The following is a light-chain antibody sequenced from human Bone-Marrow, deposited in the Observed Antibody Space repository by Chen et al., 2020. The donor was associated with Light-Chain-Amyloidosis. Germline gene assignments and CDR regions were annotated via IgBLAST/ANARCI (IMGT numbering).Light chain of an antibody. J-gene: IGKJ3*01. CDR3: LQYDNLPPT. V-gene: IGKV1-33*01. CDR1: QDIRKS. CDR2: DAS. Sequence: IQMTQSPSSPSASVGDRVTITCQASQDIRKSLTWYQQKPGKAPMLLIYDASTLEIGVPSRFSGSGSGTDFTFNISRLQVEDFATYYCLQYDNLPPTFGPGTSVDLK.